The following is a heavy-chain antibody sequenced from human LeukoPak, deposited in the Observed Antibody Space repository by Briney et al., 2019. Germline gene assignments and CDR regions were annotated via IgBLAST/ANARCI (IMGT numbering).Heavy chain of an antibody. D-gene: IGHD3-16*02. J-gene: IGHJ4*02. Sequence: PGGSLRLSCAASGFTFSSYWMSWVRQAPGKGLEWVANIKQDGSEKYYVDSVKGRFTISRDNAKNPLYLQMNSLRAEDTAVYYCARDAYYDYVWGSYRTGIDYWGQGTLVTVSS. CDR3: ARDAYYDYVWGSYRTGIDY. V-gene: IGHV3-7*01. CDR2: IKQDGSEK. CDR1: GFTFSSYW.